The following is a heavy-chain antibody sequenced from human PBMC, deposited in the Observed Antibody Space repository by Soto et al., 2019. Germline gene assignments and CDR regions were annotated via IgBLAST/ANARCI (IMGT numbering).Heavy chain of an antibody. CDR3: AIDTYYYDSSGYTHDAFDI. J-gene: IGHJ3*02. CDR1: GGTFSSYA. D-gene: IGHD3-22*01. CDR2: IIPIFGTA. Sequence: ASVKVSCKASGGTFSSYAISWVRQAPGQGLERMGGIIPIFGTANYAQKFQGRVTITADKSTSTAYMELSSLRSEDTAVYYCAIDTYYYDSSGYTHDAFDIWGKGTMVTVS. V-gene: IGHV1-69*06.